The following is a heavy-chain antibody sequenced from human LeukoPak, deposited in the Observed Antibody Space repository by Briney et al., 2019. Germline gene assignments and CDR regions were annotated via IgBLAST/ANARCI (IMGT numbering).Heavy chain of an antibody. CDR1: AFTFSSSA. D-gene: IGHD6-19*01. Sequence: GGSLRLSCATSAFTFSSSAMSWVRQAPGKGLEWVSAISSDGGNTYYADSVRGRFTISRDNSRNTLYLQMNSLRAEDTAVYYCARDAARYGSGWYYDFWGQGTLVTVSS. V-gene: IGHV3-23*01. J-gene: IGHJ4*02. CDR2: ISSDGGNT. CDR3: ARDAARYGSGWYYDF.